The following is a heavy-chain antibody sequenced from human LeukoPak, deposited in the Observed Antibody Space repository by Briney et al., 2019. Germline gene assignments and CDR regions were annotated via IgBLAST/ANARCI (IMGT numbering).Heavy chain of an antibody. D-gene: IGHD3-22*01. CDR3: VKGAESFCDSRSDY. V-gene: IGHV3-64D*09. CDR1: GFTFSSYA. J-gene: IGHJ4*02. CDR2: ISGNGGTT. Sequence: GGSLRLSCSASGFTFSSYAMHWVRQAPGKGLEYVSAISGNGGTTYYADSVKGRFTISRDNSKNTLYLQMSSLRREDTAVYYCVKGAESFCDSRSDYWGQGTLVTVSS.